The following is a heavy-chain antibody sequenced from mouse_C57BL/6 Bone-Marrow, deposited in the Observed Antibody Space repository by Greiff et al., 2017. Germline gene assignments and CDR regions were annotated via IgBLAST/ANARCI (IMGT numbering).Heavy chain of an antibody. CDR1: GYSFTGYY. J-gene: IGHJ3*01. Sequence: VQLQQSGPELVKPGASVKISCKASGYSFTGYYMNWVKQSPEKSLEWIGEINPSTGGTTYNQKFKAKATLTVDKSSSTAYMQLKSLTSEDSAVYYCARYGGNYGFAYWGQGTLVTVSA. D-gene: IGHD1-1*02. CDR3: ARYGGNYGFAY. V-gene: IGHV1-42*01. CDR2: INPSTGGT.